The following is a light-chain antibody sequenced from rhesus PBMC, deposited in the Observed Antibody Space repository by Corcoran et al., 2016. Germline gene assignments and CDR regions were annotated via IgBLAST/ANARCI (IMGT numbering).Light chain of an antibody. CDR2: EAS. CDR1: QGITND. J-gene: IGKJ2*01. CDR3: QHYYSTPYS. V-gene: IGKV1-25*01. Sequence: DIQMTQSPSSLSASVGDRVTITCRASQGITNDLAWYQQNPGETPKLLLYEASSLQSGIPSRFSGSGSGTDFTLTISSLQPEDFATYYCQHYYSTPYSFGQGTKVEIK.